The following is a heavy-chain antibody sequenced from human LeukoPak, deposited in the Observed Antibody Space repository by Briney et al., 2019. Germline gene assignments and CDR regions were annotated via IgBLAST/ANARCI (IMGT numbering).Heavy chain of an antibody. CDR2: ISYSGST. J-gene: IGHJ4*02. CDR1: GGSISSGDYY. CDR3: ARHRAAAPRWYYFDY. Sequence: SETLSLTCTVSGGSISSGDYYWSWIRQPPGKGLEWIGYISYSGSTNYNPSLKSRVTISVDTSKNQFSLKLSSVTAADTAVYYCARHRAAAPRWYYFDYWGQGTLVTVSS. V-gene: IGHV4-61*08. D-gene: IGHD6-13*01.